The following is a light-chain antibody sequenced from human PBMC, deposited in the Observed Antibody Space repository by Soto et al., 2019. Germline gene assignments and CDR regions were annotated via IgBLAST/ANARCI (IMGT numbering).Light chain of an antibody. Sequence: QSVLTQPASVSGSPGQSIAISCTGTTSDVGGYKSVSWYQQRPGKVPKLVIYEDNKRPSGVSDRFSGSKSGNTASLTISGLQAEDEADYYCCSYVGDPYVFGTGTKVTVL. J-gene: IGLJ1*01. CDR1: TSDVGGYKS. V-gene: IGLV2-23*01. CDR3: CSYVGDPYV. CDR2: EDN.